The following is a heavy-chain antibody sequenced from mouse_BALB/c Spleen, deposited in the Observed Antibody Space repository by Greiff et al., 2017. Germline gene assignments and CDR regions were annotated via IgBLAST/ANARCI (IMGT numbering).Heavy chain of an antibody. CDR3: TREGTTMITPYAMYY. D-gene: IGHD2-4*01. Sequence: QVQLQQPGAELVRPGASVKLSCKASGYTFTSYWINWVKQRPGQGLEWIGNIYPSDSYTNYNQKFKDKATLTVDKSSSTAYMQLSSPTSEDSAVYYCTREGTTMITPYAMYYWGQGTSVTVSS. CDR1: GYTFTSYW. V-gene: IGHV1-69*02. CDR2: IYPSDSYT. J-gene: IGHJ4*01.